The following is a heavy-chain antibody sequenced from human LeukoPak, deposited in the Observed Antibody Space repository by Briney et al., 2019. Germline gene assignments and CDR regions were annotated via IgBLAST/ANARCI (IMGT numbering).Heavy chain of an antibody. J-gene: IGHJ6*02. CDR1: GYTFTIYA. CDR2: INAGNGNT. V-gene: IGHV1-3*01. D-gene: IGHD6-19*01. Sequence: ASVTVSCTASGYTFTIYAMHWVRQAPGQRLEWMGWINAGNGNTKYSPKVQGRVTITRDTSASTAYMELSSLRSEDTAVYYCARSWDSSGWANYYYYGMDVWGQGTTVTVSS. CDR3: ARSWDSSGWANYYYYGMDV.